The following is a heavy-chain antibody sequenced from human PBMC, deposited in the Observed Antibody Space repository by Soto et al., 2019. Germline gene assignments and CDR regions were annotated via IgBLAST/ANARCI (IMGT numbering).Heavy chain of an antibody. CDR1: GFTSSSYA. Sequence: PGGSLRLSCAASGFTSSSYAMSWVRQGPGKGLEWVLAISGSGGSTYYADSVKGRFTISRDNSRNTLYLQMNSLRAEDTAVYYCAKPPHCSGGSCCSGSQESYWGQGTLVTVSS. V-gene: IGHV3-23*01. D-gene: IGHD2-15*01. CDR2: ISGSGGST. J-gene: IGHJ4*02. CDR3: AKPPHCSGGSCCSGSQESY.